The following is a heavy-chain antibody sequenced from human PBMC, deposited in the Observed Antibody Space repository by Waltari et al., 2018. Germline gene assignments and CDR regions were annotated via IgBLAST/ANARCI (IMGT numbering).Heavy chain of an antibody. CDR3: ARGVSTVTYTPGFYYSYMDV. V-gene: IGHV4-59*01. Sequence: QVQLQESGPGLVKPSETLSLTCTVSGGSMRSYYWSWIRQPPGKGLEWIGYIYYSGSTNYNPSLKSRVTISVDTSKNQFSLKLSSVTAADTAVYHCARGVSTVTYTPGFYYSYMDVWGKGTTVTVSS. J-gene: IGHJ6*03. CDR2: IYYSGST. D-gene: IGHD4-17*01. CDR1: GGSMRSYY.